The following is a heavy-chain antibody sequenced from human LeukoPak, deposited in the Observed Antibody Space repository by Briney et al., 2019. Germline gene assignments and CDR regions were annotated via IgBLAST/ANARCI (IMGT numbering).Heavy chain of an antibody. CDR2: IYPGDSDT. V-gene: IGHV5-51*01. CDR1: GYSFTSYW. J-gene: IGHJ6*02. Sequence: GESLKISCKGSGYSFTSYWIGWVRQMPGKGLEWMGIIYPGDSDTRYSPSFQGQVTISADKSISTAYLQWSSLKASDTAMYHCARHGSGYDRQYYGMDVWGQGTTVTVSS. CDR3: ARHGSGYDRQYYGMDV. D-gene: IGHD5-12*01.